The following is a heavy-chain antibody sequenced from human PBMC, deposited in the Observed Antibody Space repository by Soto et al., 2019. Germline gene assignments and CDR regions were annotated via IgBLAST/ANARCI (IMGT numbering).Heavy chain of an antibody. V-gene: IGHV3-33*01. CDR2: IWYDGSNK. CDR1: GFTFSSYG. J-gene: IGHJ4*02. CDR3: ARDRERITIFGVPSYGFDY. Sequence: QVQLVESGGGVVQPGRSLRLSCAASGFTFSSYGMHWVRQAPGKGLEWVAVIWYDGSNKYYADSVKGRFTISRDNSKNTLYLQMNSLRAEDTAVYYCARDRERITIFGVPSYGFDYWGQGTLVTVSS. D-gene: IGHD3-3*01.